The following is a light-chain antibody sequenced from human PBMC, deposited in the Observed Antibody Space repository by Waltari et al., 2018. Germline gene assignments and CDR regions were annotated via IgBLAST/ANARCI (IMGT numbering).Light chain of an antibody. CDR1: QGISSY. Sequence: DIQMTQSPSSLSASVGDRVTITCRASQGISSYLAWYQQKPGKAPKLLIYKASTLQSGVASRFSGNGSGTDVTLTISSLQPEEFATYYCQQHNSNPRTFGQGTKVEIK. CDR2: KAS. J-gene: IGKJ1*01. CDR3: QQHNSNPRT. V-gene: IGKV1-9*01.